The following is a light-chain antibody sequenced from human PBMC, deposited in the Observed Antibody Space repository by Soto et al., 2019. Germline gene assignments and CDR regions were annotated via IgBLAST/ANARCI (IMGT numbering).Light chain of an antibody. Sequence: DIQMTQSPSSLSASVGDRVTITCRASQSISIYLNWYQQKPGKAPKLLIYAASSLQSGVPSRFGGSGSGTDFTLTISSLLREDLATYYCQQSLTTPLTFGGGTKVEIK. J-gene: IGKJ4*01. V-gene: IGKV1-39*01. CDR1: QSISIY. CDR2: AAS. CDR3: QQSLTTPLT.